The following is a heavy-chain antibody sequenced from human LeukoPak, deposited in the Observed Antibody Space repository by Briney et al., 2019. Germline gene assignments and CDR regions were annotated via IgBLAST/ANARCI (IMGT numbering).Heavy chain of an antibody. CDR3: ARDSETPATAISDY. V-gene: IGHV1-69*05. Sequence: SVKVSCKASGGTFSSYAISWVRQAPGQGLEWMGRIIPIFGTANYAQKFQGRATITTDESTSTAYMELSSLRSEDTAVYYCARDSETPATAISDYWGQGTLVTVSS. CDR2: IIPIFGTA. J-gene: IGHJ4*02. D-gene: IGHD2-2*02. CDR1: GGTFSSYA.